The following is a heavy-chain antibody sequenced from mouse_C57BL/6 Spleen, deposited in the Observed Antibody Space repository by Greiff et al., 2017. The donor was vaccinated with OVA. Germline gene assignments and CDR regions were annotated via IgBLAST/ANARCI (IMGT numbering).Heavy chain of an antibody. CDR1: GFNIKDYY. CDR2: IDPEDGET. CDR3: ARSPPLLWFFAY. V-gene: IGHV14-2*01. D-gene: IGHD2-2*01. J-gene: IGHJ3*01. Sequence: EVKVEESGAELVKPGASVKLSCTASGFNIKDYYMHWVKQRTEQGLEWIGRIDPEDGETKYAPKFQGKATITADTSSNTAYLQLSSLTSEDTAVYYCARSPPLLWFFAYWGQGTLVTVSA.